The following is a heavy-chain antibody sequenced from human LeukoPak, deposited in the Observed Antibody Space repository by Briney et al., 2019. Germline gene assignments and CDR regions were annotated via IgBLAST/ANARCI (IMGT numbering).Heavy chain of an antibody. J-gene: IGHJ4*02. V-gene: IGHV3-7*01. CDR2: IKQDGSEK. CDR1: GFTFGTYW. CDR3: ARDRLGGSCYYY. D-gene: IGHD2-15*01. Sequence: GGSLRLSCAASGFTFGTYWMSWVRQAPGKGLEGVANIKQDGSEKYYVDSVKGRFTISRDNARNSLYLQMNSLRAEDTAVYYCARDRLGGSCYYYWGQGTLVTVSS.